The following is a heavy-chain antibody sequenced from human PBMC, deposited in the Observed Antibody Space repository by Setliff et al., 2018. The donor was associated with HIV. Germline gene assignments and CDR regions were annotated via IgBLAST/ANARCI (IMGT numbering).Heavy chain of an antibody. Sequence: ASVKVSCKASGYTFTSYYMHWVRQAPGHGLEWMGIINPSSGSTTYAQKFEGRVTMTRDTSTSTVYMELSSLRSEDTAVYYCARDPAPSSSASYFQHWARAPRSPSPQ. CDR3: ARDPAPSSSASYFQH. D-gene: IGHD6-6*01. J-gene: IGHJ1*01. CDR2: INPSSGST. V-gene: IGHV1-46*01. CDR1: GYTFTSYY.